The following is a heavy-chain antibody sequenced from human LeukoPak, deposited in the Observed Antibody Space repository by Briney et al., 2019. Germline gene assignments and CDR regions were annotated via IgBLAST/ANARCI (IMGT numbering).Heavy chain of an antibody. Sequence: AETLPLTCTVSGGSISSYYWSWILQPPGKGLEWMGYIYYSGSTNQNPSLKSRVNTSVDTPKNQFSLKQSSVTAADTAAYYCARSQSRSYYFYFDYWGQGTLVTVSS. CDR3: ARSQSRSYYFYFDY. CDR2: IYYSGST. D-gene: IGHD1-26*01. CDR1: GGSISSYY. J-gene: IGHJ4*02. V-gene: IGHV4-59*08.